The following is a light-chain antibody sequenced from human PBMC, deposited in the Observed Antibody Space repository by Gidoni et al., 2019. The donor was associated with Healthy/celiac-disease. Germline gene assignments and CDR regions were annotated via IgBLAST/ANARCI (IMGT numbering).Light chain of an antibody. V-gene: IGKV1-5*01. J-gene: IGKJ4*01. CDR1: QSISSW. Sequence: DIQLTQSPSTLSASGGDRVTTTCRASQSISSWLAWYQQKPGKAPKLLIYDASSLESGVPSRFSSSGSGTEFTLTISSLQPDDFATYYCQQYNSYSLTFGGGTKVEIK. CDR3: QQYNSYSLT. CDR2: DAS.